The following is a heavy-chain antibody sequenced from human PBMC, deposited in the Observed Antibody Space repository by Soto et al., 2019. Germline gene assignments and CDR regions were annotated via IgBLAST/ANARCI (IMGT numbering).Heavy chain of an antibody. CDR3: AHRLRYSGSYFSAFDI. CDR1: GFSLSTSGVG. D-gene: IGHD1-26*01. J-gene: IGHJ3*02. CDR2: VYWNDDK. Sequence: QITLKESGPPLVKPTQTLTLTCTFSGFSLSTSGVGVGWIRQPPGKALEWLALVYWNDDKRYSPSLQSRLTNTKDTSKNQVVLTMTNMDPVDTATYYCAHRLRYSGSYFSAFDIWGQGTMVPVSS. V-gene: IGHV2-5*01.